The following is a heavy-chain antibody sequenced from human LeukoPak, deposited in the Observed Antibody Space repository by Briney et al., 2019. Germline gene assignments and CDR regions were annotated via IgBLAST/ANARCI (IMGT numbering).Heavy chain of an antibody. J-gene: IGHJ4*02. Sequence: SQTLSLTCAISGDSVSRNNIAWSWIRQSPSRGLEWLGRTYYNSQWYNDYAVSVRSRITINPDTSKNQFSLQLNSVAPEDTAVYFCARGRDVVVVPAADFDYWGQGILVTVSS. V-gene: IGHV6-1*01. CDR2: TYYNSQWYN. CDR1: GDSVSRNNIA. D-gene: IGHD2-2*01. CDR3: ARGRDVVVVPAADFDY.